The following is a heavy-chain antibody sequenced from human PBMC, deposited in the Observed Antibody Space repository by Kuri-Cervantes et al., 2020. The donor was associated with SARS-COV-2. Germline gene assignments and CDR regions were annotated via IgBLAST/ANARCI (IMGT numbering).Heavy chain of an antibody. D-gene: IGHD3-3*01. V-gene: IGHV3-30*03. CDR1: GFTFSSYS. CDR3: ARDSLYYDFWSGLYGPSH. J-gene: IGHJ4*02. CDR2: ILHDGNNK. Sequence: GESLKISCAASGFTFSSYSMNWVRQAPGQGLEWVAVILHDGNNKYYADSVKGRFTISRDNSKNTLYLQMNSLRAEDTAVYYCARDSLYYDFWSGLYGPSHWGQGTLVTVSS.